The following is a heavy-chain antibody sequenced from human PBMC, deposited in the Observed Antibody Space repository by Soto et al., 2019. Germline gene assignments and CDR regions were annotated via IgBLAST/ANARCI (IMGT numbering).Heavy chain of an antibody. J-gene: IGHJ4*02. CDR3: ARVRGTAGKRYSDY. Sequence: SETLSLTCTVSGGSMIAYYWNWMRQPPGKGLQWIGYTYYSGSTTYNPSLKSRVTISVDSSKNQFSLKLDSVTPADTAVYYCARVRGTAGKRYSDYWGTGTLVTVSS. D-gene: IGHD6-13*01. CDR2: TYYSGST. CDR1: GGSMIAYY. V-gene: IGHV4-59*01.